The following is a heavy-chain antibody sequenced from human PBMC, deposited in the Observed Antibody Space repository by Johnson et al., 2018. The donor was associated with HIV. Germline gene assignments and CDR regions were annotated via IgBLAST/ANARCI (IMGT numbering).Heavy chain of an antibody. CDR2: ISGSGGST. Sequence: VQLVESGGGLVQPGGSLRLSCAASGFTFSSYAMSWVRQAPGKGLEWVSAISGSGGSTYYADSVKGRFTISRDNGKNSLYLQMNSLRAEDTAVYYCTRDPTYYFDSNGYYYDAFDFWGQGTMVIVSS. CDR3: TRDPTYYFDSNGYYYDAFDF. J-gene: IGHJ3*01. CDR1: GFTFSSYA. D-gene: IGHD3-22*01. V-gene: IGHV3-23*04.